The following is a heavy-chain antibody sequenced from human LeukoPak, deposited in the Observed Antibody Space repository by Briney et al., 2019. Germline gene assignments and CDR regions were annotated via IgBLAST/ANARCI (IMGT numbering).Heavy chain of an antibody. CDR2: IIPILGIA. CDR3: ARDPDPHDYGGNGYGFY. J-gene: IGHJ4*02. Sequence: SVKVSCKASGGTFSSYAISRVRQAPGQGLEWMGRIIPILGIANYAQKFQGRVTITADKSTSTAYMELSSLRSEDTAVYYCARDPDPHDYGGNGYGFYWGQGTLVTVSS. CDR1: GGTFSSYA. D-gene: IGHD4-23*01. V-gene: IGHV1-69*04.